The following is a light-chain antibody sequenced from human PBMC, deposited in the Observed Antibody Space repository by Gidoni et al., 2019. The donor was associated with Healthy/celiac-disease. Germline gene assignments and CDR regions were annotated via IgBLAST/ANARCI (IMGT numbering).Light chain of an antibody. CDR3: QQYNNWPPGVT. CDR2: GAS. CDR1: QSVNSN. J-gene: IGKJ3*01. Sequence: EIVMTPSPATLSVSPGERATLSCRASQSVNSNLAWYQQKPGQAPRLLIYGASTRATGIPARFSGSGSGTEFTLTISSLQSEDFAVYYCQQYNNWPPGVTFGPGTKVDIK. V-gene: IGKV3-15*01.